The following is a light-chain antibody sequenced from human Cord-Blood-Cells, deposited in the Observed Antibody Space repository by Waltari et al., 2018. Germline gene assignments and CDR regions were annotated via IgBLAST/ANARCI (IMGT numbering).Light chain of an antibody. CDR1: QGISSA. CDR3: QRFNSDPCT. V-gene: IGKV1-13*02. Sequence: AIQLTQSPSSLPASVGDRVTIPCRASQGISSALAWYQQKPGKAPKLLIYDASSLESGVPSRFSVSLAKTELALTISSLQLEVFTTYYCQRFNSDPCTFGPGTKMDI. CDR2: DAS. J-gene: IGKJ3*01.